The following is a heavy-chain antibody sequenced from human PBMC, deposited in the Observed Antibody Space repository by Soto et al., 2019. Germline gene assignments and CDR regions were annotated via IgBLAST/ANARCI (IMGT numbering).Heavy chain of an antibody. CDR2: IIPIFGTA. D-gene: IGHD3-22*01. V-gene: IGHV1-69*06. Sequence: RASVKVSCKASGGTFSSYAISWVRQAPGQGLEWMGGIIPIFGTANYAQKFQGRVTITADKSTSTAYMELSSLRPEDTAVYYCARRGYYYDSSGYYYGFDLWGQGTLVTVSS. CDR1: GGTFSSYA. CDR3: ARRGYYYDSSGYYYGFDL. J-gene: IGHJ5*02.